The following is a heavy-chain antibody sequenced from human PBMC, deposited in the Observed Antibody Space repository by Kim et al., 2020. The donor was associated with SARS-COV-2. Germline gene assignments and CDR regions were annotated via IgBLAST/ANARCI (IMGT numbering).Heavy chain of an antibody. CDR3: AKEALRQAGRGYRLERHFDY. CDR2: ISGSGGST. Sequence: GGSLRLSCAASGFTFSSYAMSWVRQAPGKGLEWVSAISGSGGSTYYADSVKGRFTISRDNSKNTLYLQMNSLRAEDTAVYYCAKEALRQAGRGYRLERHFDYWGQGTLVTVSS. J-gene: IGHJ4*02. D-gene: IGHD5-18*01. V-gene: IGHV3-23*01. CDR1: GFTFSSYA.